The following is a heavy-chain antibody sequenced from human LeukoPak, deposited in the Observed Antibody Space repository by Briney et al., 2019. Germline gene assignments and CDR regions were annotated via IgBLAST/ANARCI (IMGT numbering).Heavy chain of an antibody. CDR2: IWYGGSNK. Sequence: PGGSLRLSCAASGFTFSSYGMHWVRQAPGKELEWVAVIWYGGSNKYYADSVKGRFTISRDNSKNTLYLQMNSLRAEDTAVYYCARPFSSDPHAFDIWGQGTMVTVSS. CDR1: GFTFSSYG. J-gene: IGHJ3*02. D-gene: IGHD2-21*02. V-gene: IGHV3-33*01. CDR3: ARPFSSDPHAFDI.